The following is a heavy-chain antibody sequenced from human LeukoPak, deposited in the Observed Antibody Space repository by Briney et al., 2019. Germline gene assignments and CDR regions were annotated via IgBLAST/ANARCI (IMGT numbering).Heavy chain of an antibody. Sequence: SGGSLRLSCAASGFTFSSYSMNWVRQAPGKGLEWVSYISSSSSTIYYADSVKGRFTISRDNAKNSLYLQMNSLRAEDTAVYYCARGGFSMIVGAFDIWGQGTMVTVSS. D-gene: IGHD3-22*01. CDR2: ISSSSSTI. CDR3: ARGGFSMIVGAFDI. J-gene: IGHJ3*02. CDR1: GFTFSSYS. V-gene: IGHV3-48*01.